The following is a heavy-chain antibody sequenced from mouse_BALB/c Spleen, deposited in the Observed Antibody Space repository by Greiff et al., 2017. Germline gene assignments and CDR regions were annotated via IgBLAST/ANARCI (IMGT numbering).Heavy chain of an antibody. Sequence: VQLVESGPGLVQPSQSLSITCTVSGFSLTSYGVHWVRQSPGKGLEWLGVIWSGGSTDYNAAFISRLSISKDNSKSQVFFKMNSLQANDTAIYYCARGDYYYGSRHFDYWGQGTTLTVSS. J-gene: IGHJ2*01. CDR3: ARGDYYYGSRHFDY. V-gene: IGHV2-2*02. D-gene: IGHD1-1*01. CDR1: GFSLTSYG. CDR2: IWSGGST.